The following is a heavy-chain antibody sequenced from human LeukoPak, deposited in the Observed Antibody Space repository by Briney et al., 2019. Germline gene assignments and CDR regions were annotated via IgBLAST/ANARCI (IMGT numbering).Heavy chain of an antibody. D-gene: IGHD3-22*01. Sequence: GGSLRLSCAASGFTFSNAWMSWVRQAPGKGLEWLGRIKSKTDGGTTDYAAPVKGRFTISRDDSKNTLYLQMNSLKTEDTAVYYCTTETYYYDSSGYYSGVDYWGQGTLVTVSS. J-gene: IGHJ4*02. V-gene: IGHV3-15*01. CDR2: IKSKTDGGTT. CDR1: GFTFSNAW. CDR3: TTETYYYDSSGYYSGVDY.